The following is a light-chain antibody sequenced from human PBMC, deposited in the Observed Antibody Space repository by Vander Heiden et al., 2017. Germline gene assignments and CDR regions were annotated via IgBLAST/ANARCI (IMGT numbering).Light chain of an antibody. CDR3: QQYCSSLPFT. Sequence: SVLTQSPGTLSLSPGERATLSCRASQSVPSRYLAWYQQKPGQAPRLLVFGTSTRATGIPDRFSGSGSGTDFTRTISRLEPEDFAVYYCQQYCSSLPFTFGPGTKVDIK. V-gene: IGKV3-20*01. CDR1: QSVPSRY. J-gene: IGKJ3*01. CDR2: GTS.